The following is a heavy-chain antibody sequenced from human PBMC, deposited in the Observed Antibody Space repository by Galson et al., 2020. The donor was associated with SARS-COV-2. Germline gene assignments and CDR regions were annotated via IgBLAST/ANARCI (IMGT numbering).Heavy chain of an antibody. D-gene: IGHD6-13*01. CDR3: ARSENAYTSSCPDY. V-gene: IGHV3-30-3*01. J-gene: IGHJ4*02. CDR2: ISYDGSRK. CDR1: GFTFSSYP. Sequence: TGGSLRLSCAASGFTFSSYPMHWVPQAPGEGLEWVAVISYDGSRKYYADSVKGRFTMSRDNSKNTLYLQMNSLRAEDTAIYYCARSENAYTSSCPDYWGQGTLVTVSS.